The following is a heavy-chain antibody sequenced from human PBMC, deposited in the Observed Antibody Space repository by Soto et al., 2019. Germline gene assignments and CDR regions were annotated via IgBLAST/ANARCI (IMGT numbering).Heavy chain of an antibody. V-gene: IGHV4-34*01. CDR2: TNHSGST. CDR1: GGSFSGYY. D-gene: IGHD7-27*01. Sequence: QVQLQQWGAGLWKPSETLSLTWAVYGGSFSGYYGSWFGQPPGKGLEWSGETNHSGSTHYNPALKSRVTISGDTSKKQCSLKLSSATAADTAVYYCARGWGRIVDYWGHGTLVTVSS. J-gene: IGHJ4*01. CDR3: ARGWGRIVDY.